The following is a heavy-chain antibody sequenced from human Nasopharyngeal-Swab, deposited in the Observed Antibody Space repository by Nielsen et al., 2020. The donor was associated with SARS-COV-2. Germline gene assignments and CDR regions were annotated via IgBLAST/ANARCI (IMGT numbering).Heavy chain of an antibody. CDR3: ARDRPQGGLSGYGDAFDI. CDR1: GFTVSSNY. Sequence: GESLKISCAASGFTVSSNYMSWVRQAPGKGLEWVSVIYSGGSTYYADSVKGRFTISRDNSKNTLYLQMNSLRAEDMAVYYCARDRPQGGLSGYGDAFDIWGQGTMVTVSS. CDR2: IYSGGST. V-gene: IGHV3-66*01. J-gene: IGHJ3*02. D-gene: IGHD5-12*01.